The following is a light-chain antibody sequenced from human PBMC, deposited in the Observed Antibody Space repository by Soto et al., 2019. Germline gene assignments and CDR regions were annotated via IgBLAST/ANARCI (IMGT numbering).Light chain of an antibody. V-gene: IGLV4-60*02. Sequence: QPVLTQSSSASASLGASVKLTCTLSSGHSSYIIAWHQQQPGKAPRYLMKLEGSGSYNKGSGVPDRFSGSSSGADRYLTISTLPFEDEADYYCETWGSNTRVFGGGTKLTVL. CDR2: LEGSGSY. CDR1: SGHSSYI. J-gene: IGLJ3*02. CDR3: ETWGSNTRV.